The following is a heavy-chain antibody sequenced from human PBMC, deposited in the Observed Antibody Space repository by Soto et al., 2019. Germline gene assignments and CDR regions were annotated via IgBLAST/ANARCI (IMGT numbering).Heavy chain of an antibody. J-gene: IGHJ3*02. V-gene: IGHV4-34*01. Sequence: QVQVQQWGAGLLKSSETLSLTCAVYGGSFSGYYWSWIRQSPGKGLEWLGEVNPTGSTKYNPSLKSRVTISVDTSKNQFSLNLNSVTAADTALYYCARSREQWLVDAFDIWGQGTMVTVSS. CDR3: ARSREQWLVDAFDI. CDR1: GGSFSGYY. CDR2: VNPTGST. D-gene: IGHD6-19*01.